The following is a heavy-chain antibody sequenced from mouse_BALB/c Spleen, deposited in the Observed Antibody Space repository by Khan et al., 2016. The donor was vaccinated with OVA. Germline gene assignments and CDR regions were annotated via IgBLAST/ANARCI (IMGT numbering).Heavy chain of an antibody. CDR3: ARGASYWYFDV. CDR2: INTYTGEP. J-gene: IGHJ1*01. Sequence: QIQLVQSGPELKKPGETVKISCKASGYTFTNYGMNWVKQAPGKGLKWMGWINTYTGEPTYTDDFKGRFAFSLETSASTAYLQINNLKIEYMATYFCARGASYWYFDVWGAGTTVTVSS. CDR1: GYTFTNYG. V-gene: IGHV9-1*02.